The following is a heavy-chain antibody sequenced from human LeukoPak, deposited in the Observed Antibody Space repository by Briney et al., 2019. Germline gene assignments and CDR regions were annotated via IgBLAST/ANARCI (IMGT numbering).Heavy chain of an antibody. CDR3: ARDQQRWIEYYFDY. Sequence: SETLSLTCTVSGGSISGSNYYWSWIRQPPWKGLEWIGRIYYSGSTYYNPSLKSQVTISINTSKNKFYLNLSSVSAADAAVYYCARDQQRWIEYYFDYWSQGTLVTVSS. J-gene: IGHJ4*02. CDR2: IYYSGST. CDR1: GGSISGSNYY. D-gene: IGHD5-12*01. V-gene: IGHV4-39*02.